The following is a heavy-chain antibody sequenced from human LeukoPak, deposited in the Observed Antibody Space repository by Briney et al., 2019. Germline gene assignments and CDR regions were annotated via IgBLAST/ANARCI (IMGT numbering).Heavy chain of an antibody. CDR2: IYYSGST. J-gene: IGHJ3*02. Sequence: SETLSLTCTVSGGSISSYYWSWIRQPPGKGLEWIGYIYYSGSTNYNPSPKSRVTISVDTSKNQFSLKLSSVTAADTAVYYCARDRHLSAFDIWGQGTMVTVSS. V-gene: IGHV4-59*01. CDR1: GGSISSYY. D-gene: IGHD3-3*02. CDR3: ARDRHLSAFDI.